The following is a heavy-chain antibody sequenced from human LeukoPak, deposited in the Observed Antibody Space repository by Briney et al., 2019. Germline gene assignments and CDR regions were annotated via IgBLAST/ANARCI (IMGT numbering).Heavy chain of an antibody. CDR3: ARVRYSGYDLGAFDI. Sequence: PGGSLRLSCAASGFTFSSYWMHWVRQAPGKGLVWVSRINTDGSSTSYADSVKGRFTISRDNAKNTLYLQMNSLRAEDTAVYYCARVRYSGYDLGAFDIWGQGTMVTVSS. CDR2: INTDGSST. CDR1: GFTFSSYW. D-gene: IGHD5-12*01. J-gene: IGHJ3*02. V-gene: IGHV3-74*01.